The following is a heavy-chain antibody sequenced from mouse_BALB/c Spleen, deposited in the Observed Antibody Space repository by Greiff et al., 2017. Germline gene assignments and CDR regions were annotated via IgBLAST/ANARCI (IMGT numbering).Heavy chain of an antibody. CDR1: GFTFSSYA. V-gene: IGHV5-9-3*01. CDR3: ARHLDWAMDY. D-gene: IGHD4-1*01. CDR2: ISSGGSYT. J-gene: IGHJ4*01. Sequence: EVQLQESGGGLVKPGGSLKLSCAASGFTFSSYAMSWVRQTPEKRLEWVATISSGGSYTYYPDSVKGRFTISRDNAKNTLYLQMSSLRSEDTAMYYCARHLDWAMDYWGQGTSVTVSS.